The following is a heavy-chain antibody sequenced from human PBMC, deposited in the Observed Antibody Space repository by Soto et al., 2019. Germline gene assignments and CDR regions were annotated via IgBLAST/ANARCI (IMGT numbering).Heavy chain of an antibody. D-gene: IGHD3-10*01. Sequence: QVQLQESGPGLVKPSETLSLTCTVSGGSISSYYWSWIRQPPGKGLEWIGYIYYSGSTNYNPSLKSRVTISVVTSKNQLPLKLSSVTAADTAVYYCARAAGGHRFDPWGPGTLVTVSS. V-gene: IGHV4-59*01. CDR3: ARAAGGHRFDP. CDR2: IYYSGST. CDR1: GGSISSYY. J-gene: IGHJ5*02.